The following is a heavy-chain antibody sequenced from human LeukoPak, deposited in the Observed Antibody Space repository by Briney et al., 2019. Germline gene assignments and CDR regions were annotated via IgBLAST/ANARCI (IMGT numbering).Heavy chain of an antibody. CDR1: GYTFTSYG. CDR2: ISAYNGNT. D-gene: IGHD6-13*01. V-gene: IGHV1-18*01. J-gene: IGHJ6*03. Sequence: ASVKVSCKASGYTFTSYGISWVRQAPGQGLEWMGWISAYNGNTNYAQKLQGRVTITADESTSTAYMELSSLRSEDTAVYYCARDLSWNYYYYMDVWGKGTTVTVSS. CDR3: ARDLSWNYYYYMDV.